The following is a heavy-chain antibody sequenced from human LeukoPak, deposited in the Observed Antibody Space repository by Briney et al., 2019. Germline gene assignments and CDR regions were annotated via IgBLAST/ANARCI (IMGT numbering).Heavy chain of an antibody. D-gene: IGHD4-17*01. CDR2: IDPSDSYT. CDR1: GYSFTSYW. CDR3: ASSLGYGDYFDY. V-gene: IGHV5-10-1*01. Sequence: GESLKIPCKGSGYSFTSYWISWVRQMPGKGLEWMGRIDPSDSYTNYSPSFQGHVTISADKSISTAYLQWSSLKASDTAMYYCASSLGYGDYFDYWGQGTLVTVSS. J-gene: IGHJ4*02.